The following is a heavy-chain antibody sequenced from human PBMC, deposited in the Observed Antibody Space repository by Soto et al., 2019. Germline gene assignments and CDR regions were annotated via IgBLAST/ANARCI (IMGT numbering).Heavy chain of an antibody. V-gene: IGHV3-21*01. Sequence: KPGGSLRLSCAASGFTFSSYSMNWVRQAPGKGLEWVSSISSSSSYIYYADSVKGRFTISRDNAKNSLYLQMNSLRAEDTAVYYCAMSYDLSVWFDPWGQGTLVTVSS. CDR2: ISSSSSYI. CDR1: GFTFSSYS. J-gene: IGHJ5*02. CDR3: AMSYDLSVWFDP. D-gene: IGHD5-12*01.